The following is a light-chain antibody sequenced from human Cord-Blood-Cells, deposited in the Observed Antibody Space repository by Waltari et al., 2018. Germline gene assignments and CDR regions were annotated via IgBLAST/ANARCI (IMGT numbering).Light chain of an antibody. V-gene: IGLV1-40*01. Sequence: QSVLTQPPSVSGAPGPRVTISCPGSSSNIGAGYDVHWYKQLPGTAPKLLIYGNSKRPSGVPDRFSGSKSGTSASLAITGLQAEDEADYYCQSYDSSLSGSGVFGTGTKVTVL. CDR2: GNS. J-gene: IGLJ1*01. CDR3: QSYDSSLSGSGV. CDR1: SSNIGAGYD.